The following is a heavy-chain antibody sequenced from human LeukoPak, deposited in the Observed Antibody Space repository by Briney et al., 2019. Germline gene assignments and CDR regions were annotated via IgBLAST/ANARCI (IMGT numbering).Heavy chain of an antibody. CDR1: GFTFSSYS. Sequence: GGSLRLSCAASGFTFSSYSMNWVRQAPGKGLEWVAYISSSSSTICYADSVKGRFTISRDNSKNTLYLQMNSLRAEDTAVYYCAKSGLNRFDYWGQGTLVTVSS. CDR2: ISSSSSTI. CDR3: AKSGLNRFDY. D-gene: IGHD2-15*01. J-gene: IGHJ4*02. V-gene: IGHV3-48*01.